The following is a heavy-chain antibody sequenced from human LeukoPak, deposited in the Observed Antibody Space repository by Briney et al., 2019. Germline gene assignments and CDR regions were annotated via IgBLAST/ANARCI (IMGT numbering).Heavy chain of an antibody. V-gene: IGHV3-7*03. CDR2: IKQDGNEK. D-gene: IGHD5-24*01. CDR1: GFRFNTYW. CDR3: ARSEMATILGFDY. J-gene: IGHJ4*02. Sequence: GGSLRLSCAASGFRFNTYWMSWVRQAPGKGLEWVANIKQDGNEKYYADSVKGRFTISRDNSKNTLYLQMNSLRAEDTAVYYCARSEMATILGFDYWGQGTLVTVSS.